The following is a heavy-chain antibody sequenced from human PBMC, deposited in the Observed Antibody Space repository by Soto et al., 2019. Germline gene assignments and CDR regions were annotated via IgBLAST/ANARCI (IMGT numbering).Heavy chain of an antibody. CDR1: GFIFSSYD. CDR3: ARTYGTGSLNWFDP. Sequence: EVQLVESGGGLVQPGGSLRLSCAASGFIFSSYDMNWVRQAPGKGLEWVSYISSGSGNILYADSVKGRFTISRDNAKKPLYLQMNSLRAEDTAVYYCARTYGTGSLNWFDPWGQGTLVTVSS. D-gene: IGHD3-10*01. J-gene: IGHJ5*02. V-gene: IGHV3-48*04. CDR2: ISSGSGNI.